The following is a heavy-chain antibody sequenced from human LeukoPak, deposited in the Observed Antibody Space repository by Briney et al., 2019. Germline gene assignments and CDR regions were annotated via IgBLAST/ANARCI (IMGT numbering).Heavy chain of an antibody. Sequence: SETLSLTCAVYGGSFSGYYWNWIRQPPGKGLEWIGEINHSGSTNYNASLKSRVTISADTSKNQFSLKLSSVTAADTAVYYCARDFRRWFDPWGQGTLVTVSS. V-gene: IGHV4-34*01. CDR2: INHSGST. J-gene: IGHJ5*02. CDR1: GGSFSGYY. CDR3: ARDFRRWFDP.